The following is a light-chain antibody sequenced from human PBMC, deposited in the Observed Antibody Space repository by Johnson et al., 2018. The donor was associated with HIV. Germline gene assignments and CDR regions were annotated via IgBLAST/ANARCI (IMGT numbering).Light chain of an antibody. J-gene: IGLJ1*01. CDR3: GTWDSSLSAEV. Sequence: QSVLTQPPSVSAAPGQKVTISCSGSSSNIGNNYLSWYQHLPGTAPRLLIYDNNKRPSGIPDRFSGSKSGTSATLGITGLQTGDEAVYYCGTWDSSLSAEVFGTWTKVTVL. V-gene: IGLV1-51*01. CDR2: DNN. CDR1: SSNIGNNY.